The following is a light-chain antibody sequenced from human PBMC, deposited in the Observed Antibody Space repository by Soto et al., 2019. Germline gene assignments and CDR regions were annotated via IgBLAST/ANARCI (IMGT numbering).Light chain of an antibody. CDR2: GAS. CDR3: QQTYNTPRT. V-gene: IGKV1-39*01. CDR1: QNLNTY. J-gene: IGKJ1*01. Sequence: DILLTQSPSSLSASVGDRVTITCRASQNLNTYLHWYQQKPGRAPNLLISGASVLLSGVTSRFVGSGSGTEFTLTVTSLQPDGFATYYCQQTYNTPRTFGQGTNVEAK.